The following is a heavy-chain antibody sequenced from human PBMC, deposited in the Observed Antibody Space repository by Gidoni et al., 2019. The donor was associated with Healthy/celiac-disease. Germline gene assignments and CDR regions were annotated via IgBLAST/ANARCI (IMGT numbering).Heavy chain of an antibody. CDR3: AKQRSKIPADAFDI. V-gene: IGHV3-23*01. J-gene: IGHJ3*02. Sequence: VQLLESGGGLVQPGGSLRLPCAASGFTFSSYAIGWVRQAPGKGLGWVSAISGRGGSTYYADSVKGRFTISRDNSKNTLYLQMNSLRAEDTAVYYCAKQRSKIPADAFDIWGQGTMVTVSS. CDR1: GFTFSSYA. CDR2: ISGRGGST. D-gene: IGHD2-2*01.